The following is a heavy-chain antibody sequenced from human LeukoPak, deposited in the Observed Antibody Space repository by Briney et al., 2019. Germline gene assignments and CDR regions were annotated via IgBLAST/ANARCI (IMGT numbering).Heavy chain of an antibody. CDR2: IYHSGST. J-gene: IGHJ5*02. D-gene: IGHD2-15*01. CDR3: ARCSGSSCYHWFDP. V-gene: IGHV4-38-2*02. CDR1: GYSISSGYY. Sequence: SETLSLTCTVSGYSISSGYYWGWIRQPPGKGLEWIGSIYHSGSTYYNPSLKSRVTISVDTSKNQFSLKLSSVTAADTAVHYCARCSGSSCYHWFDPWGQGTLVTVSS.